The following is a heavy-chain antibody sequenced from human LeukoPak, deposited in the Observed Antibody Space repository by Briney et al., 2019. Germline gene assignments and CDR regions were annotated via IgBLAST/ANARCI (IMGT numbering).Heavy chain of an antibody. CDR3: ARGAYEQLVEGGDY. J-gene: IGHJ4*02. CDR1: GGSISSYY. D-gene: IGHD6-13*01. Sequence: PSETLSLTCTVSGGSISSYYWSWIRQPPGKGLEWIGYIYYSGSTHYNSSLKSRVTISVDTSKNQVSLKLRSVTAADTAVYYCARGAYEQLVEGGDYWGQGTLVTVSS. CDR2: IYYSGST. V-gene: IGHV4-59*01.